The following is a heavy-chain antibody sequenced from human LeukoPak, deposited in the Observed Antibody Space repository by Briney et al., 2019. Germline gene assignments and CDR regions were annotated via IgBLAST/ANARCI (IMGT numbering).Heavy chain of an antibody. D-gene: IGHD5-12*01. V-gene: IGHV3-48*02. CDR1: GLTVNSNY. CDR3: ARGSTLVDIVATTPFDY. CDR2: ISSSSSTI. Sequence: PGGSLRLSCVASGLTVNSNYMSWVRQAPGKGLEWVSYISSSSSTIYYADSVKGRFTISRDNAKNSLYLQMNSLRDEDTAVYYCARGSTLVDIVATTPFDYWGQGTLVTVSS. J-gene: IGHJ4*02.